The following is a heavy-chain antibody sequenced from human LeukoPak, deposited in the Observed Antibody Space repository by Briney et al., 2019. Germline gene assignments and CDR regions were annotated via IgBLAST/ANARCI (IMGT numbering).Heavy chain of an antibody. CDR2: INPNSGGT. D-gene: IGHD3-22*01. CDR1: GGTFSNYA. CDR3: ARGTYYYDSSGYFDY. V-gene: IGHV1-2*06. Sequence: ASVKVSCKASGGTFSNYAISWVRQAPGQGLEWMGRINPNSGGTNYAQKFQGRVTMTRDTSISTAYMELSRLRSDDTAVYYCARGTYYYDSSGYFDYWGQGTLVTVSS. J-gene: IGHJ4*02.